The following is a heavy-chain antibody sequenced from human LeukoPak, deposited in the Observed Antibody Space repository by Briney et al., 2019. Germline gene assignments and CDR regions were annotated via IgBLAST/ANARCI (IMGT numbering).Heavy chain of an antibody. V-gene: IGHV1-69*13. CDR3: ARDHTMIVKLGGY. CDR2: IIPIFGTA. CDR1: GGTFSSYA. J-gene: IGHJ4*02. Sequence: GASVKVSCKASGGTFSSYAISWVRQAPGQGLEWMGGIIPIFGTANYAQKFQGRVTITADESTSTAYMELSSLRSEDTAVYYCARDHTMIVKLGGYWGQGTLVTVSS. D-gene: IGHD3-22*01.